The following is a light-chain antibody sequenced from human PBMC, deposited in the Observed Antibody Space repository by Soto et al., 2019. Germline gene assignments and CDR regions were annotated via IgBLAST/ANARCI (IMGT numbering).Light chain of an antibody. CDR2: AAS. CDR3: QQTYGPPIT. V-gene: IGKV1-39*01. Sequence: DIQMTQSPASLSASVGDRVTITCRASQSIRSSLNWYQQRPGKAPKLLIYAASSLQSGVPSRFSGSGSGTDFTLTITSLQFEDFATYYCQQTYGPPITFGQGTRLEIK. J-gene: IGKJ5*01. CDR1: QSIRSS.